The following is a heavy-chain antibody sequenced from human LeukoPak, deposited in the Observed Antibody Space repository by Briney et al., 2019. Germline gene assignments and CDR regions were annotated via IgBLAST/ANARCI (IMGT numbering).Heavy chain of an antibody. D-gene: IGHD3-22*01. V-gene: IGHV5-51*01. CDR2: IYPGDSDT. J-gene: IGHJ4*02. CDR1: GYRFTNYW. CDR3: ARQGVYYSDSSAFYY. Sequence: GESLKISCKGSGYRFTNYWIGWVRQMPGKGPELMGSIYPGDSDTRYSPSFQGQVTISADKSITTAYLHWSSLKASDTAIYYCARQGVYYSDSSAFYYWGQGTLVTVSS.